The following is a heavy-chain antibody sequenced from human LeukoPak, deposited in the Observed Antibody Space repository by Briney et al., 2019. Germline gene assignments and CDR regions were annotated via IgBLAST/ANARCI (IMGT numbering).Heavy chain of an antibody. V-gene: IGHV4-39*07. J-gene: IGHJ1*01. CDR3: ARYLDYGGNSRVFQH. CDR1: GGSISSSSYY. D-gene: IGHD4-23*01. CDR2: IYYSGST. Sequence: SETLSLTCTVSGGSISSSSYYWGWIRQPPGKGLEWIGSIYYSGSTYYNPSLKSRVTISVDTSKNQFSLKLSSVTAADTAVYYCARYLDYGGNSRVFQHWGQGTLVTVSS.